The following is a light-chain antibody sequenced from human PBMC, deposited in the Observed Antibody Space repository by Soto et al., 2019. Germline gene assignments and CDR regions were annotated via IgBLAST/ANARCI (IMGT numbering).Light chain of an antibody. Sequence: EIVMTQSPATLSVSPGERATLSCRASQSVSSSLAWFQQKPGQAPRLLIYAASARATGIAARLSGSGSGTEFTLTISSPQSEDFAVYYCLQHKSWPFTFGQGTKLEIK. CDR2: AAS. CDR1: QSVSSS. CDR3: LQHKSWPFT. V-gene: IGKV3-15*01. J-gene: IGKJ2*01.